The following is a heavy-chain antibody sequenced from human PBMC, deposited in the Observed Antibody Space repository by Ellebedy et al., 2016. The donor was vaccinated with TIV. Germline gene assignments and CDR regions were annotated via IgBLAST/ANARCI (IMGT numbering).Heavy chain of an antibody. J-gene: IGHJ5*02. D-gene: IGHD3-16*01. CDR2: INQVGSEK. CDR3: ALDLGDA. CDR1: GFTFSDYR. Sequence: PGGSLRLSCVAPGFTFSDYRMSWVRQAQGKGLEWVANINQVGSEKHYVDSVRGRFTISRDTAKNSLYLQRNSLRAEDTAVYYCALDLGDAWGKGTLVTVSS. V-gene: IGHV3-7*01.